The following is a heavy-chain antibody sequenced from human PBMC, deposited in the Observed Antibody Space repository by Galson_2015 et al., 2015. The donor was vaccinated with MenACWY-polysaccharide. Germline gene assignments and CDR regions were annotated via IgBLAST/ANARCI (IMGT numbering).Heavy chain of an antibody. V-gene: IGHV3-7*01. J-gene: IGHJ2*01. D-gene: IGHD3-22*01. CDR3: ARDPLDSSGYTRGSVFDL. Sequence: SLRLSCAASGFTFSSFWMSWVRQAPGKGLEWVAIIKQDGSEKYYVDSVKGRFSISRDNAKNSLYLQMNSLGSEDTAVYCCARDPLDSSGYTRGSVFDLWGRGTLVTVSS. CDR2: IKQDGSEK. CDR1: GFTFSSFW.